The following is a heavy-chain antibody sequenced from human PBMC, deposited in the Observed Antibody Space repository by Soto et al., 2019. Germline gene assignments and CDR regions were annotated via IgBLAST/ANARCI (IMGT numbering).Heavy chain of an antibody. CDR1: SDSVCSGGYY. J-gene: IGHJ5*02. D-gene: IGHD3-22*01. CDR2: IYYSGSA. V-gene: IGHV4-31*03. Sequence: PSYSMALACTVSSDSVCSGGYYWSWIRQHPGEGLEWIGYIYYSGSAYYNPSLKSRVTISIDTSKNQFSLNLSSVTAADTAVYYCARPYYHDNSGHDHWGQGTLVTVSS. CDR3: ARPYYHDNSGHDH.